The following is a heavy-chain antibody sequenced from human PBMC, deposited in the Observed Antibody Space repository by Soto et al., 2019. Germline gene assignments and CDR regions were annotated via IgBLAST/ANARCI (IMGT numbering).Heavy chain of an antibody. V-gene: IGHV3-9*01. Sequence: EVQLVESGGGLVQPGRSLRLSCAASGFTFDDYAMHWVRRVPGKGLEWVSSISWSSNIIGYADSVKGRFTISRDNAKNSLYLQMDCLRPEDTALYYCAKGGPDGFCSGGRCYFDYWGQGTLVTVSS. D-gene: IGHD2-15*01. J-gene: IGHJ4*02. CDR3: AKGGPDGFCSGGRCYFDY. CDR2: ISWSSNII. CDR1: GFTFDDYA.